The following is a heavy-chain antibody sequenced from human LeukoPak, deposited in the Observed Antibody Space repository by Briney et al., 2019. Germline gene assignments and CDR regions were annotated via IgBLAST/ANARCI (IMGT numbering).Heavy chain of an antibody. D-gene: IGHD3-3*01. CDR1: GGSISSGGYY. CDR3: VGSSTIFGVGTIDY. J-gene: IGHJ4*02. V-gene: IGHV4-31*03. Sequence: SETLSLTCTVSGGSISSGGYYWSWIRQHPGKGLEWIGYIYYSGSTYYNPSLKSRVTISVDTSKNQFSLKLSSVTAADTAVYYCVGSSTIFGVGTIDYWGQGTLSPSPQ. CDR2: IYYSGST.